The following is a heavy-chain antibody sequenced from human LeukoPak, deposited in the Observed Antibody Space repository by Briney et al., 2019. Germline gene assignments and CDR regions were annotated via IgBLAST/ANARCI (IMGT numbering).Heavy chain of an antibody. D-gene: IGHD4-23*01. CDR2: IYYSGTT. V-gene: IGHV4-39*02. J-gene: IGHJ5*02. CDR3: ARDLKTTVVTPGGGNWFDP. Sequence: SETLSLTCPVSGGSINSSDYYWGWIRQPPGKGLEWIGSIYYSGTTYYTPSLKSRVTISVDTSKNQFSLKLSSVTAADTAVYYCARDLKTTVVTPGGGNWFDPWGQGTLVTVSS. CDR1: GGSINSSDYY.